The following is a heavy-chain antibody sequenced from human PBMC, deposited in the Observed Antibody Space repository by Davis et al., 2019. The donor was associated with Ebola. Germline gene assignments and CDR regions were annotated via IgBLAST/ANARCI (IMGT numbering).Heavy chain of an antibody. CDR2: ISYDGSNK. D-gene: IGHD5-18*01. CDR1: GFTFSSYC. Sequence: GESLKISCAASGFTFSSYCMHWVRQAPGKGLEWVAVISYDGSNKYYADSVKGRFTISRDNSKNTLYLQMNSLRAEDTAVYYCAKVDTARVQGYWGKGTLVTVSS. CDR3: AKVDTARVQGY. V-gene: IGHV3-30*18. J-gene: IGHJ4*02.